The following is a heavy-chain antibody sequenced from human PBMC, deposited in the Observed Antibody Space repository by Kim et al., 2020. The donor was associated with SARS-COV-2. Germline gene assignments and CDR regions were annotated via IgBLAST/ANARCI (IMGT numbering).Heavy chain of an antibody. V-gene: IGHV3-30*18. CDR2: ISYDGSNK. D-gene: IGHD3-22*01. Sequence: GGSLRLSCAASGFTFSSYGMHWVRQAPGKGLEWVAVISYDGSNKYYADSVKGRFTISRDNSKNTLYLQMNSLRAEDTAVYYCAKGSYYDSSGYYEPPLPPFDYWGQGTLVTVSS. CDR3: AKGSYYDSSGYYEPPLPPFDY. J-gene: IGHJ4*02. CDR1: GFTFSSYG.